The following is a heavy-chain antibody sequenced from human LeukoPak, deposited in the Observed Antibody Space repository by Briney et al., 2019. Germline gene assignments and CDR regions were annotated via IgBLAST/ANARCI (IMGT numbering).Heavy chain of an antibody. CDR2: IYYSGST. D-gene: IGHD3-22*01. Sequence: SQTLSLTCTVSGGSISSGDYYWSWIRQPPGKGLEWIGYIYYSGSTYYNPSLKSRVTISVDTSKNQFSLKLSSVTAADTAVYYCARAGYYHDSSGYYTLGYFDYWGQGTLVTVSS. J-gene: IGHJ4*02. CDR1: GGSISSGDYY. V-gene: IGHV4-30-4*01. CDR3: ARAGYYHDSSGYYTLGYFDY.